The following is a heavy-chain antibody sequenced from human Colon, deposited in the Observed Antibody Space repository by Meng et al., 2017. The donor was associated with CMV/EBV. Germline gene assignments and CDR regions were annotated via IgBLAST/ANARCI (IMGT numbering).Heavy chain of an antibody. D-gene: IGHD1-26*01. CDR3: ARVKKWELPPLYYFDY. CDR1: YTFPGYY. J-gene: IGHJ4*02. Sequence: YTFPGYYMPWVRQAPGQWLAWMGWINPNRGGTNYAQKFQGRVTMTRDTSISTAYMELSRLRSDDTAVYYCARVKKWELPPLYYFDYWGQGTLVTVSS. V-gene: IGHV1-2*02. CDR2: INPNRGGT.